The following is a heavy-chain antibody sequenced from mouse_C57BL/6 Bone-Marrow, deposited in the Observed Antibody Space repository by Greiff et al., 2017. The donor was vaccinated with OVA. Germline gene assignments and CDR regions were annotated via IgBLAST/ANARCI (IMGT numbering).Heavy chain of an antibody. CDR2: IWSGGST. Sequence: VQGVESGPGLVQPSQSLSITCTVSGFSFTSYGVHWVRQSPGKGLEWLGVIWSGGSTDYNAAFISRLSISKDNSTSQVFFKKNSLQADDAAIYYCARVSHIDCGYWYFDVWGTGTTVTVSS. J-gene: IGHJ1*03. V-gene: IGHV2-2*01. CDR3: ARVSHIDCGYWYFDV. CDR1: GFSFTSYG. D-gene: IGHD1-3*01.